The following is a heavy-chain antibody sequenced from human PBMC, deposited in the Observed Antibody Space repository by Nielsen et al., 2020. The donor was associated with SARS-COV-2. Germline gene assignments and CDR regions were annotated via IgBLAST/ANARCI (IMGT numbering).Heavy chain of an antibody. CDR3: ARLGGSGSYYGY. J-gene: IGHJ4*02. V-gene: IGHV4-39*01. CDR1: GGSISSSSYY. D-gene: IGHD3-10*01. Sequence: SETLSLTCTVPGGSISSSSYYWGWIRQPPGKGLEWIGSIYYSGSTYYNPSLKSRVTISVDTSKNQFSLKLSSVTAADTAVYYCARLGGSGSYYGYWGQGTLVTVSS. CDR2: IYYSGST.